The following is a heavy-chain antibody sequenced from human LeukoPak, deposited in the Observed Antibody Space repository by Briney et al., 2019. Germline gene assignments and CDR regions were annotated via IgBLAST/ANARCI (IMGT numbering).Heavy chain of an antibody. V-gene: IGHV7-4-1*02. CDR3: ARTLFGDQYQLLHNWFDP. J-gene: IGHJ5*02. Sequence: ASVKVSCKASGYTFTNYAMNWVRQAPGQGLEWMGWINTDTGNPTYVQGFTRRLVFSLDTSASTAYLQISSLKAEDTAVYYCARTLFGDQYQLLHNWFDPWGQGTLVTASS. CDR2: INTDTGNP. D-gene: IGHD2-2*01. CDR1: GYTFTNYA.